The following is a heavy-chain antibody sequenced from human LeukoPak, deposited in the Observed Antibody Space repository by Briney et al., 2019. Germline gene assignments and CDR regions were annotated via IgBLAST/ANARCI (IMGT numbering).Heavy chain of an antibody. Sequence: ASVKVSCKASGYTFTSYDINWVRQATGQGLEWMGWMNPNSGNTGYAQKFQGRVTMTRNTSISTAYMELSSLRSEDTAVYYCARGENYGDYIRTLLGAFDIWGQGTMVTVSS. CDR3: ARGENYGDYIRTLLGAFDI. CDR2: MNPNSGNT. V-gene: IGHV1-8*01. J-gene: IGHJ3*02. D-gene: IGHD4-17*01. CDR1: GYTFTSYD.